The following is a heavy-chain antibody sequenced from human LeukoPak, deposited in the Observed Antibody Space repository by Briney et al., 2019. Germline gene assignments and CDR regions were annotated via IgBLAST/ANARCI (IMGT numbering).Heavy chain of an antibody. CDR2: IWYDGSNK. D-gene: IGHD2/OR15-2a*01. Sequence: GGSLRLSCAASGFTFSSYGLHWVRQAPGKGLEWVALIWYDGSNKYYADSVKGRLTISRDNSKNTLYLQMNSLRAEDTAVYYCAREGPRGNSQFDYWGQGTLVTVSS. CDR3: AREGPRGNSQFDY. CDR1: GFTFSSYG. V-gene: IGHV3-33*01. J-gene: IGHJ4*02.